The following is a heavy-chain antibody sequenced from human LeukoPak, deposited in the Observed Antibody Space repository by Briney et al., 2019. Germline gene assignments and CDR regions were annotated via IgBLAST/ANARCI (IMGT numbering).Heavy chain of an antibody. V-gene: IGHV1-18*01. CDR1: GYTFTSYG. D-gene: IGHD3-10*01. CDR2: ISAYNGNT. Sequence: GASVKVSCKASGYTFTSYGISWARQAPGQGLEWMGWISAYNGNTNYAQKLQGRVTMTTDTSTSTAYMELRSLRSDDTAVYYCARGPYGSGSYYNPPDYWGQGTLVTVSS. J-gene: IGHJ4*02. CDR3: ARGPYGSGSYYNPPDY.